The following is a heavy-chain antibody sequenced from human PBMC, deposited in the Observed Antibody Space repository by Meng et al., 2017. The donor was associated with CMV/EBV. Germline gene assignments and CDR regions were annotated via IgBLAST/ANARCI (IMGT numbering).Heavy chain of an antibody. CDR2: INSDGSST. CDR3: ARGFSTIFGVPKRGRQYGMDV. D-gene: IGHD3-3*01. CDR1: GFTFSSYW. Sequence: GESLMISCAASGFTFSSYWMHWVRQAPGKGLVWVSRINSDGSSTSYADSVKGRFTISRDNAKNTLYLQMNSLRAEDTAVYYCARGFSTIFGVPKRGRQYGMDVWGQGTTVTVSS. V-gene: IGHV3-74*01. J-gene: IGHJ6*02.